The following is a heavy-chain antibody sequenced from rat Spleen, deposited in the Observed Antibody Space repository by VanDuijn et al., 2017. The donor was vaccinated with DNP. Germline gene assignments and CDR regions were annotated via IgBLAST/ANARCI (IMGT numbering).Heavy chain of an antibody. J-gene: IGHJ2*01. CDR3: ARHVLPLRVWDY. CDR2: TNYAGGST. V-gene: IGHV5-17*01. D-gene: IGHD1-4*01. Sequence: EVQLVESGGGLVQPGRSLKLSCAASGFTFSDYAMAWVRQTPTKGLEWVAYTNYAGGSTYNGDSVKGRFTISRDNAKSTLYLQINSLRSEDMATYYCARHVLPLRVWDYWGQGVMVTVSS. CDR1: GFTFSDYA.